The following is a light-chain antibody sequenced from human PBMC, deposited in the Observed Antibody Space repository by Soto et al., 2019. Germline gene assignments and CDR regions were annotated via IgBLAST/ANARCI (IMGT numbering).Light chain of an antibody. Sequence: ENVLTHFPGTLALSPCDRATLSRSAGQSLSSDSLAWYQQKPGQAPRLLIYGASSRATGIPARFSGSGSGTEFTLTISSLEPEDFAVYYCQQRNNWPPEITFGQGTRLENK. CDR2: GAS. J-gene: IGKJ5*01. CDR1: QSLSSD. V-gene: IGKV3D-20*02. CDR3: QQRNNWPPEIT.